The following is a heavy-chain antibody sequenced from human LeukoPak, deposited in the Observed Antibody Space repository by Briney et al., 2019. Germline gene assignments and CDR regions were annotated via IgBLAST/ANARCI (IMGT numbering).Heavy chain of an antibody. CDR2: IFPADSDT. V-gene: IGHV5-51*07. J-gene: IGHJ3*01. CDR3: ARWVTADRGKKDAFDV. D-gene: IGHD2-21*02. CDR1: GYSFTTYW. Sequence: GESLKISCKASGYSFTTYWIGWVHQMPGKGLECMGIIFPADSDTRYSPSFQGQVTVSADKSIITAYLQWSSLKASDTAMYYCARWVTADRGKKDAFDVWGQGTMVTVSS.